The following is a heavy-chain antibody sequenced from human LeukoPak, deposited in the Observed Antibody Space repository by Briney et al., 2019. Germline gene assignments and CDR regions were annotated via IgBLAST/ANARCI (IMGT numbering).Heavy chain of an antibody. D-gene: IGHD6-13*01. CDR3: AKSFGPVIAAAGTGAD. J-gene: IGHJ4*02. Sequence: GGSLRLSCAASGFTFSSYEMNWVRQAPGKGLEWVSSIDYSGGSTHYADSVKGRFTISRDNSKNTLYLQMNSLRGEDTAVYYCAKSFGPVIAAAGTGADWGQGTLVTVSS. CDR1: GFTFSSYE. V-gene: IGHV3-23*01. CDR2: IDYSGGST.